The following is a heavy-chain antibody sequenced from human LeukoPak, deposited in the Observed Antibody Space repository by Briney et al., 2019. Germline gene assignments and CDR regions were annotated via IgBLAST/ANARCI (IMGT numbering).Heavy chain of an antibody. CDR1: GGSFSGYY. J-gene: IGHJ4*02. V-gene: IGHV4-34*01. D-gene: IGHD3-22*01. Sequence: SETLSLTCAVYGGSFSGYYWSWIRQPPGKGLEWIGEINHSGSTNYNPSLKSRVTISVDTSKNQFSLKLSSVTAADTAVYYCARDRAYYHDSSGYKYWGQGTLVTVSS. CDR2: INHSGST. CDR3: ARDRAYYHDSSGYKY.